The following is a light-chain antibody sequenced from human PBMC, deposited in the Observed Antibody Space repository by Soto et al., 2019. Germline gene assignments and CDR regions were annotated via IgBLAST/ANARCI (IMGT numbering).Light chain of an antibody. J-gene: IGKJ2*01. CDR2: KAS. V-gene: IGKV2-30*01. CDR3: MQGTHWPPGT. CDR1: HSLMYSDGISY. Sequence: DVVMTQSPLSLPVTLGQPASISCRSSHSLMYSDGISYLSWFQQRPGQSPRRLIYKASNRDSWVPDRFSGSGSGTDFTRKISRVEADDVGVYYCMQGTHWPPGTLGQGTKLEIK.